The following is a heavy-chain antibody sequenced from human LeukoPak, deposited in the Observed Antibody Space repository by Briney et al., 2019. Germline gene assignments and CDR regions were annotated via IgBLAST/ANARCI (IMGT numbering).Heavy chain of an antibody. CDR3: ARGHSVYGSGSYSYYFDY. V-gene: IGHV4-34*01. CDR1: GGSFSGYY. D-gene: IGHD3-10*01. CDR2: INHSGST. Sequence: PSETLSLTCAVYGGSFSGYYWSWTRQPPGKGLEWIGEINHSGSTNYNPSLKSQVTISVDTSKNQFSLKLSSVTAADTAVYYCARGHSVYGSGSYSYYFDYWGQGTLVTVSS. J-gene: IGHJ4*02.